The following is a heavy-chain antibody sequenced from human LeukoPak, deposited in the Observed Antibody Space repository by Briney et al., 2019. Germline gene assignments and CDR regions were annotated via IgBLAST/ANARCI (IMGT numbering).Heavy chain of an antibody. D-gene: IGHD6-13*01. CDR3: ARLQIAGYYGMDV. CDR2: ISSSGSTI. J-gene: IGHJ6*02. Sequence: GGSLRLSCAASGFTFSDYYMSWIRQAPGKGLEWVSYISSSGSTIYYADSVKGRFSISRDNAKNSLYLQMNSLRAEDTAVYYCARLQIAGYYGMDVWGQGTTVTVSS. CDR1: GFTFSDYY. V-gene: IGHV3-11*01.